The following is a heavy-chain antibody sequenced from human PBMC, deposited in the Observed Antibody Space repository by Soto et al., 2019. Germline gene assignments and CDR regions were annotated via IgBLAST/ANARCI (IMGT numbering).Heavy chain of an antibody. D-gene: IGHD2-8*01. Sequence: ASVKVSCKASGYTFTGYYMHWVRQAPGQGLEWMGWINPNSGGTNYAQKFQGRATMTRDTSISTAYMELSRLRSDDTAVYYCAREGTVLMVYAVYKRNWFDPWGQGTLVTVSS. V-gene: IGHV1-2*02. J-gene: IGHJ5*02. CDR2: INPNSGGT. CDR1: GYTFTGYY. CDR3: AREGTVLMVYAVYKRNWFDP.